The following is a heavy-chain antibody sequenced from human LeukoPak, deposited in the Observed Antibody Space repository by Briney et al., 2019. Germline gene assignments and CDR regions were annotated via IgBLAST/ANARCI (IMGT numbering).Heavy chain of an antibody. CDR1: GGSLSSSSYY. J-gene: IGHJ6*03. D-gene: IGHD3-3*01. Sequence: SETLSLTCTVSGGSLSSSSYYWGWIRQPPGEGLEWIGIIYYSGSTYYNPSLKSRVTISVDTSKNQFSLKLSSVTAADTAVYYCERHRWRDYYYYYYIDVWGKGTTVTVSS. V-gene: IGHV4-39*01. CDR3: ERHRWRDYYYYYYIDV. CDR2: IYYSGST.